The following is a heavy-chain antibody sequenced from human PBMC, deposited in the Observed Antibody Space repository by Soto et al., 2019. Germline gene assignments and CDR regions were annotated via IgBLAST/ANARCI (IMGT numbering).Heavy chain of an antibody. V-gene: IGHV3-30-3*01. CDR3: ARESIAARGFDY. CDR1: GFTFSSYA. Sequence: GGSLRLSCAASGFTFSSYAMHWVRQAPGKGLEWVAVISYDGSNKYYADSVKGRFTISRDNSKNTLYLQMNSLRAEDTAVYYCARESIAARGFDYWGQGTLVTVSS. D-gene: IGHD6-6*01. CDR2: ISYDGSNK. J-gene: IGHJ4*02.